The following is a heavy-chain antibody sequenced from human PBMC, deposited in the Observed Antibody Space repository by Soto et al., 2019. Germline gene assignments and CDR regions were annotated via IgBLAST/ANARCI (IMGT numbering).Heavy chain of an antibody. D-gene: IGHD5-12*01. J-gene: IGHJ4*02. CDR2: VNPNGGGT. CDR3: ARGGEWLQLDY. CDR1: GYNFTSYY. Sequence: QVQLVQSGAEVKKPGASVRVSCKASGYNFTSYYMHWVRQAPGQGLEWMGIVNPNGGGTSYAQTFQGRFTMTRDTPTSTGHMELTGLRSEATAVYLWARGGEWLQLDYWGQGALVTVSS. V-gene: IGHV1-46*01.